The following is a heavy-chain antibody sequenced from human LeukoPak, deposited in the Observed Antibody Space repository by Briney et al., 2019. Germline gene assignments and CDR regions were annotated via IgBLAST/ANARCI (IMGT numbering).Heavy chain of an antibody. CDR3: ARGYRTFDY. CDR1: GFTFSAYY. J-gene: IGHJ4*02. D-gene: IGHD5-18*01. V-gene: IGHV3-11*04. Sequence: GSLRLSCAASGFTFSAYYMSWIRQAPGTNLEWLSYITDDSGTTRYADSVKGRLTISRDNAQNSLFLQMNSLRAEDTAMYFCARGYRTFDYWGQGTLVTVSS. CDR2: ITDDSGTT.